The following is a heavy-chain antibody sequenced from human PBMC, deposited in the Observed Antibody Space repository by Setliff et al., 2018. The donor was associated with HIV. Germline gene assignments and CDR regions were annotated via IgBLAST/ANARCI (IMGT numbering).Heavy chain of an antibody. CDR1: GDSIGTGTHY. J-gene: IGHJ4*02. V-gene: IGHV4-39*01. D-gene: IGHD3-10*01. Sequence: SETLSLTCNVSGDSIGTGTHYWAWIRQPPGKGLEWIGSLYGHSSTYYTKSLRGRVTISADTSKNQFSLRLSSVTALDTAAYYCSKLYGSGHYFAFDFWGQGALVTVPQ. CDR3: SKLYGSGHYFAFDF. CDR2: LYGHSST.